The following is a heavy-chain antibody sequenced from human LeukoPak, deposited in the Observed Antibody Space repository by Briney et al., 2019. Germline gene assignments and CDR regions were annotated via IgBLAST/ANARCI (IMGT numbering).Heavy chain of an antibody. V-gene: IGHV1-18*04. Sequence: ASVKVSCKASGYTFTAYYLHWVRQAPGQGLEWMGWISAYNGNTNYAQKLQGRVTMTTDTSTSTAYMELRSLRSDDTAVYYCARDKSPWRGIVVVITTKRDWFDPWGQGTLVTVSS. CDR1: GYTFTAYY. D-gene: IGHD3-22*01. J-gene: IGHJ5*02. CDR3: ARDKSPWRGIVVVITTKRDWFDP. CDR2: ISAYNGNT.